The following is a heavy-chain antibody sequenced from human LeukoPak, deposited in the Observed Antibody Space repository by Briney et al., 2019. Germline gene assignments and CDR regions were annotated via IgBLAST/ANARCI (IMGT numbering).Heavy chain of an antibody. CDR2: ISYDGSNK. Sequence: GGSLRLSCAASGFTFSSYAMHWVRQAPGKGLERVAVISYDGSNKYYADSVKGRFTISRDNSKNTLYLQMNGLRAEDTAVYYCARARAFDYWGQGTLVTVSS. J-gene: IGHJ4*02. CDR3: ARARAFDY. V-gene: IGHV3-30*04. CDR1: GFTFSSYA.